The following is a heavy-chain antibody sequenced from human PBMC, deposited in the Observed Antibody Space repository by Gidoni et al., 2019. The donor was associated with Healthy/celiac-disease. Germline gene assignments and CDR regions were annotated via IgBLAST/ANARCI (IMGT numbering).Heavy chain of an antibody. Sequence: QVQLVESGGGVVQPGRSLRLSCAASGFTFSSYAMHWARQAPGKGLEWVAVRSYDGSNKYYADSVKGRFTISRDNSKNTLYLQMNSLRAEDTAVYYCARDRLAAADYFDYWGQGTLVTVSS. J-gene: IGHJ4*02. CDR1: GFTFSSYA. V-gene: IGHV3-30*04. CDR2: RSYDGSNK. D-gene: IGHD6-13*01. CDR3: ARDRLAAADYFDY.